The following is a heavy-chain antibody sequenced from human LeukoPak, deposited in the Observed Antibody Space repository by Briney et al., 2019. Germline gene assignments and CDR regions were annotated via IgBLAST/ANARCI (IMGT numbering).Heavy chain of an antibody. CDR1: GGSISSGGLY. CDR2: IHYSGST. D-gene: IGHD2-15*01. V-gene: IGHV4-31*03. Sequence: SQTLSLTCTVSGGSISSGGLYWSWIRQHPGTGLEWIGYIHYSGSTYYNPSLKSRVTISVDTSKNQFSLKLSSVTAADTAVYYCARDARHCSGGICEAPFDYWGQGTLVTVSS. CDR3: ARDARHCSGGICEAPFDY. J-gene: IGHJ4*02.